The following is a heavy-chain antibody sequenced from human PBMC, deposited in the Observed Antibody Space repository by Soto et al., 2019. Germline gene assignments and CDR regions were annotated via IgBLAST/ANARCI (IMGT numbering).Heavy chain of an antibody. V-gene: IGHV3-48*03. J-gene: IGHJ4*02. D-gene: IGHD6-13*01. CDR1: GFTFSGYE. CDR2: IDSSGNTI. CDR3: ARDGPAADFDH. Sequence: EVQLVESGGGLAQPGGSLRLSCAASGFTFSGYEMNWVRQAPGKGLVWVSYIDSSGNTIDYADSVKGRFTISRDNAKNSLYLQMNSLRAEDTAIYYCARDGPAADFDHWGQGTQVTVSS.